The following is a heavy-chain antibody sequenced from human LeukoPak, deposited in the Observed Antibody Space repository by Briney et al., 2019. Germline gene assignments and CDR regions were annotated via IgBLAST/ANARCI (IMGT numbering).Heavy chain of an antibody. CDR2: IYYSGST. CDR3: ARHDDSSSWYLGFDY. J-gene: IGHJ4*02. D-gene: IGHD6-13*01. Sequence: PSETLSLTCTVSGGSISSYYWSWIRQPPGKGLEWIGYIYYSGSTNYNPSLKSRVTISVDTSKDQFSLKLSSVTAADTAVYYCARHDDSSSWYLGFDYWGQGTLVTVSS. CDR1: GGSISSYY. V-gene: IGHV4-59*08.